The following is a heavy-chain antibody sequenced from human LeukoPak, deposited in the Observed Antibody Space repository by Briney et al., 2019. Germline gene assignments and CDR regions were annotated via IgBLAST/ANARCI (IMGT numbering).Heavy chain of an antibody. CDR3: ARDSKGYCSSTTCPDAFDI. J-gene: IGHJ3*02. V-gene: IGHV3-21*01. CDR1: GFTFTSYS. CDR2: ISSSTSNI. D-gene: IGHD2-2*01. Sequence: PGGSLRLSCAASGFTFTSYSMNWVRQAPGKGLEWVSSISSSTSNIYYADSLKGRFTISRDNAKNSLYLQMNSLRAEDTAVYYCARDSKGYCSSTTCPDAFDIWGQGTMVTVSS.